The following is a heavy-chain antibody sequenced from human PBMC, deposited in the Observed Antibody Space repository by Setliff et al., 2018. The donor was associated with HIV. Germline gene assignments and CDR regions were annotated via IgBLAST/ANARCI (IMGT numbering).Heavy chain of an antibody. CDR3: AQLGMVDDFDY. Sequence: SETLSLTCAVYGGSFSDYYWSWIRQPPGKGLEWIGEINHSGNTNYNPSLKSQVTISVDTSKNQLSLKLSSVTAADTAVYYCAQLGMVDDFDYWGQGTLVTVSS. D-gene: IGHD1-1*01. V-gene: IGHV4-34*01. J-gene: IGHJ4*02. CDR2: INHSGNT. CDR1: GGSFSDYY.